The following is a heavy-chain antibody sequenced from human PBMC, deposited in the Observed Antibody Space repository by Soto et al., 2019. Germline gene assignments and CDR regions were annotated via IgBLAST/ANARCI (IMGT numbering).Heavy chain of an antibody. CDR2: INYNSGSV. J-gene: IGHJ4*02. CDR1: GFTFDVYA. CDR3: AKDISLRGWVYLVVEY. D-gene: IGHD6-13*01. Sequence: DVQLVESGGGWVQPGRSLRLSCAASGFTFDVYAMHWVRQAPGKGLEWVSGINYNSGSVGYADSVKGRFTISRDNAKISLHLQMNSLRAEDTAVYYCAKDISLRGWVYLVVEYWGQGTLVTVSP. V-gene: IGHV3-9*01.